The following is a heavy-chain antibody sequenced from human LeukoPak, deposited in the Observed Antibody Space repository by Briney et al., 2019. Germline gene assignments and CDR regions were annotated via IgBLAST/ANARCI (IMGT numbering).Heavy chain of an antibody. CDR2: IRQDGSQK. V-gene: IGHV3-7*01. Sequence: GGSLRLSCAASGFTVSSNYMSWVRQAPGKGLEWVATIRQDGSQKYYVDSVKGRFTISRDNAKNSLYLQMNSLRAEDTAVYYCARESGSVTSEVDFDYWGQGTLVTVSS. CDR1: GFTVSSNY. CDR3: ARESGSVTSEVDFDY. D-gene: IGHD4-17*01. J-gene: IGHJ4*02.